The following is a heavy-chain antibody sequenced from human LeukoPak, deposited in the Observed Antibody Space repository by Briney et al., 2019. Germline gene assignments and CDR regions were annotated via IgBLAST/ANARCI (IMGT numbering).Heavy chain of an antibody. CDR1: GYTFTGYY. D-gene: IGHD2-21*01. CDR3: ARETMIDYYYYYGMDV. V-gene: IGHV1-2*06. Sequence: GASVKVSCKASGYTFTGYYMHWVRQAPGQGLEWMGRINPNSGGTNYAQKFQGRVTMTRDTSISTAYMELSRLRSDDTAVCYCARETMIDYYYYYGMDVWGQGTTVTVSS. J-gene: IGHJ6*02. CDR2: INPNSGGT.